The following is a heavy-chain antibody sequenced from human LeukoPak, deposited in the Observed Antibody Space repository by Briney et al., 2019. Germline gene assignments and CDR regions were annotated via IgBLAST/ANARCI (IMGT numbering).Heavy chain of an antibody. D-gene: IGHD3-10*01. CDR1: GDSISSSSSY. V-gene: IGHV4-61*02. J-gene: IGHJ6*03. CDR3: ARDHSQLLWFGESIVGRDYYYYYMDV. Sequence: PSETLSLTCTVSGDSISSSSSYWSWIRQPAGKGLEWIGRIYTSGSTNYNPSLKSRVTMSVDTSKNQFSLKLSSVTAADTAVYYCARDHSQLLWFGESIVGRDYYYYYMDVWGKGTTVTISS. CDR2: IYTSGST.